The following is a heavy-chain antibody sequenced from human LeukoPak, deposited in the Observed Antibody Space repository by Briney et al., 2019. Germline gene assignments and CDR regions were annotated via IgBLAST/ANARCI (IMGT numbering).Heavy chain of an antibody. CDR2: ISRSGSTI. CDR1: GFTFSDYY. D-gene: IGHD6-6*01. V-gene: IGHV3-11*04. Sequence: GGSLRLSCAASGFTFSDYYMSWIRQAPGKGLEWVSYISRSGSTIYYADSVKGRFTISRDNAKNSLYLQMNSLRAEDTAVYYCARDNRGWQGIAARPKRSDYYYMDVWGKGTTVTVSS. CDR3: ARDNRGWQGIAARPKRSDYYYMDV. J-gene: IGHJ6*03.